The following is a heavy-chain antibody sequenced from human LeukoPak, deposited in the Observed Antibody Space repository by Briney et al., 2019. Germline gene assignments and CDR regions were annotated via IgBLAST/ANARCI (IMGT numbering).Heavy chain of an antibody. CDR2: INDGGDYT. CDR1: GFTFSSYA. J-gene: IGHJ4*02. Sequence: GGSLRLSCAASGFTFSSYAMNWVRQAPGKGLEWVSAINDGGDYTYYADSVKGRFTISRGNSNNTLYLQMNSLRAEDTAVYYCAKDPPEIYWGQGTLVTVSS. V-gene: IGHV3-23*01. CDR3: AKDPPEIY.